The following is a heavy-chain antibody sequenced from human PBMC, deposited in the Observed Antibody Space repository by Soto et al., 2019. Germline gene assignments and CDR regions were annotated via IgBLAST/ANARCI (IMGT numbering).Heavy chain of an antibody. CDR2: IKQDGSEK. CDR3: AGLMVRGVMWLDY. D-gene: IGHD3-10*01. CDR1: GFTFSSYS. V-gene: IGHV3-7*05. J-gene: IGHJ4*02. Sequence: EVQLVESGGGLVQPGGSLRLSCAASGFTFSSYSMRWVRQAPGKGLEWVANIKQDGSEKYYVDSVKGRFTIARDNAKNSLYLQMNSLRAEDPAVYDCAGLMVRGVMWLDYWGQGTLVTVSS.